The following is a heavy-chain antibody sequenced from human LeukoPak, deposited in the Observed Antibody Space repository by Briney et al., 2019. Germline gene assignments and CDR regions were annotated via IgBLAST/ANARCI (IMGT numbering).Heavy chain of an antibody. Sequence: SETLSLTCAVYGGSFSGYYWSWIRQPPGKGLEWIGEINHSGSTNYNPSLKSRVTISVDTSKNQFSLKLSSVTAADTAVYYCARADYYGSDGPSFDPWGQGTLVTVSS. J-gene: IGHJ5*02. D-gene: IGHD3-10*01. CDR1: GGSFSGYY. CDR2: INHSGST. V-gene: IGHV4-34*01. CDR3: ARADYYGSDGPSFDP.